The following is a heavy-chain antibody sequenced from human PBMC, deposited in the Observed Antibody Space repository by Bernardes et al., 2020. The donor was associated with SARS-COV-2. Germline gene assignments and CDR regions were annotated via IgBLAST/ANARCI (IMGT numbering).Heavy chain of an antibody. CDR3: ARVWDHLGPNHWFDP. CDR2: TNSSGSVI. Sequence: GGSLRLSCVVSGFTFRTYSMNWVRQAPGKGLEWVSYTNSSGSVIYYADSVKGRFTISRDNAKNSLYLQMNSLRAEDTAVYYCARVWDHLGPNHWFDPWGQGTLVIVSS. CDR1: GFTFRTYS. V-gene: IGHV3-48*01. D-gene: IGHD3-16*01. J-gene: IGHJ5*02.